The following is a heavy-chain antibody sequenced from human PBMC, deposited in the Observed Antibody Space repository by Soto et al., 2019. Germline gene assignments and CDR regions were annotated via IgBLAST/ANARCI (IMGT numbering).Heavy chain of an antibody. CDR2: IYYSGST. CDR1: GGSITGGGYY. J-gene: IGHJ3*02. V-gene: IGHV4-31*11. Sequence: SETLSLTCAVSGGSITGGGYYWSWIRQPPGKGLEWVVCIYYSGSTYYSPSLKSRITISVDTSKDQFSLKLTTVTAADTAVYYCATADCSGGSCSNDAFDIWGQGTMVTVSS. D-gene: IGHD2-15*01. CDR3: ATADCSGGSCSNDAFDI.